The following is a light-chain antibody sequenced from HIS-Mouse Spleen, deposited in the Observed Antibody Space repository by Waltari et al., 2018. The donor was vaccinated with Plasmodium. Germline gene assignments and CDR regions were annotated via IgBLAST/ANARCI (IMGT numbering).Light chain of an antibody. CDR3: CSYAGSSTFV. V-gene: IGLV2-23*03. J-gene: IGLJ3*02. CDR1: SSAVGSYTF. CDR2: EGS. Sequence: QSALTKPASVSGSPGQSITISCTGTSSAVGSYTFVSWYQQHPGKAPKRMIYEGSKRPSGVSNRFSGSKSGNTASLTISGLQAEDEADYYCCSYAGSSTFVFGGGTKLTVL.